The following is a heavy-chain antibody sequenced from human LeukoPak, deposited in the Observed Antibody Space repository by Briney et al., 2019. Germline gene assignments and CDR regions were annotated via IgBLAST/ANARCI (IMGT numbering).Heavy chain of an antibody. CDR2: INTDGSIT. Sequence: GGSLRLSCAASGFTFSSYWMHWVRQAPGKGLVWVARINTDGSITSYADSVKGRFTISRDNTKNTLYLQMNSLRAEDTAVYYCARVVPLAIFGVVYSPHYYMDVWGKGTTVTVSS. V-gene: IGHV3-74*01. CDR1: GFTFSSYW. D-gene: IGHD3-3*01. J-gene: IGHJ6*03. CDR3: ARVVPLAIFGVVYSPHYYMDV.